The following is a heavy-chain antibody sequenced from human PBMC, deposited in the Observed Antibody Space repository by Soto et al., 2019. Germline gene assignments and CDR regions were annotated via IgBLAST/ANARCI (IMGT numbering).Heavy chain of an antibody. Sequence: ASETLSLTCTVSGGSISSHYWTWIRQPPGKGHEWIGYIHYSGSTNYNPSLKSRVTISVDTSKNQFSLKLSPVTAADTAVYYCARTGAIEVAGTFDYWGQGSLVTVSS. CDR1: GGSISSHY. D-gene: IGHD6-19*01. CDR2: IHYSGST. CDR3: ARTGAIEVAGTFDY. J-gene: IGHJ4*02. V-gene: IGHV4-59*11.